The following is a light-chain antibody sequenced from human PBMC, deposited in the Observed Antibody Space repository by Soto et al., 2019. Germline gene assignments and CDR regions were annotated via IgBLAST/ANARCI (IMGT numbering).Light chain of an antibody. CDR2: DAS. V-gene: IGKV3-20*01. Sequence: ILLTPSPCTLSLSPGERATLSCRATESISSSYLAWYQQKPGQAPRVLIYDASSRATGIAARFSGSGSGTDFTLTISRLEPEDFALYYCQQYGSSRWTFGQGTKVDIK. J-gene: IGKJ1*01. CDR1: ESISSSY. CDR3: QQYGSSRWT.